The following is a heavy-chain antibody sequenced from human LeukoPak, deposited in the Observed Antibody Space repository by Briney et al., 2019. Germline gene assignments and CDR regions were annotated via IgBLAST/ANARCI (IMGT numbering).Heavy chain of an antibody. Sequence: SETLSPTCTVSGGSISSSSYYWGWIRQPPGEGLEWIGSIYYSGSTYYNPSLKSRVTISVDTSKNQFSLKLSSVTAADTAVYYCARRYCGGDCYPDWYFDLWGRGTLVTVSS. V-gene: IGHV4-39*01. D-gene: IGHD2-21*02. CDR2: IYYSGST. CDR1: GGSISSSSYY. J-gene: IGHJ2*01. CDR3: ARRYCGGDCYPDWYFDL.